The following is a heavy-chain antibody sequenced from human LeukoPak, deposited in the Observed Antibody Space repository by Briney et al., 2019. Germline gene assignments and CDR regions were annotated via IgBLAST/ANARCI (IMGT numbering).Heavy chain of an antibody. CDR2: INRGGGST. V-gene: IGHV3-23*01. J-gene: IGHJ4*02. CDR3: ARVPYGGYDLYFES. Sequence: GGSLRLSCAASGFTLSRATMSWLRQAPGKGLEWLSAINRGGGSTPAESVKGCFTISRDNSKNMLYLQMNSLRVEDTAVYYCARVPYGGYDLYFESWGQGTLVSVSS. D-gene: IGHD5-12*01. CDR1: GFTLSRAT.